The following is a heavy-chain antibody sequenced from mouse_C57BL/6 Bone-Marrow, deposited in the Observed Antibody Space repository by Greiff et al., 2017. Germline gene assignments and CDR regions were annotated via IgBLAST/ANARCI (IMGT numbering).Heavy chain of an antibody. CDR2: IWGGGST. D-gene: IGHD1-1*01. Sequence: VQLQQSGPGLVQPSQSLSITCTVSGFSLTSYGVHWVRQSPGKGLEWLGVIWGGGSTDYNAAFISRLSNSKDNSKSQVFFKMNSLQADDTAIYYCARNSIYYYGSRGAWFAYWDRGTLVTVSA. J-gene: IGHJ3*01. V-gene: IGHV2-2*01. CDR1: GFSLTSYG. CDR3: ARNSIYYYGSRGAWFAY.